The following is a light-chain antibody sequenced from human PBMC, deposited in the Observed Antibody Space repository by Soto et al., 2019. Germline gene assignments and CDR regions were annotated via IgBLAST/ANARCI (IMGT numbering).Light chain of an antibody. CDR1: QRISSW. CDR3: QQYDTYST. J-gene: IGKJ1*01. Sequence: DIQMTQSPSTLSASVGDRVTITCRASQRISSWLAWYQQKPGKAPKLLIYKASSLESGVPSRFSRSGSGTEFTLTISSLQPDDFATYYCQQYDTYSTFGQGTKVEI. CDR2: KAS. V-gene: IGKV1-5*03.